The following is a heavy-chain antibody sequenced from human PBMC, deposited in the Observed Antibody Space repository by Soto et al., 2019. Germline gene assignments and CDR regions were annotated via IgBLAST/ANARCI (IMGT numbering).Heavy chain of an antibody. CDR2: IYYSGST. CDR3: ARVVLSSSPTTQYYYYGMDV. CDR1: GGSISSYY. Sequence: SETLSLTCTVSGGSISSYYWSWIRQPPGKGLEWVGYIYYSGSTNYNPSLKSRVTISVDTSKNQFSLKLSSVTAADTAVYYCARVVLSSSPTTQYYYYGMDVWGQGTTVTVSS. V-gene: IGHV4-59*01. J-gene: IGHJ6*02. D-gene: IGHD6-6*01.